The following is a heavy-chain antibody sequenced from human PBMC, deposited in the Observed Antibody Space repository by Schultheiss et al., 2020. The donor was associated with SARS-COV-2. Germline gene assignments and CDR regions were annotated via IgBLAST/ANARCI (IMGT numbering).Heavy chain of an antibody. CDR3: ARVSYSGKGLIFDY. Sequence: GGSLRLSCAASGFTFSSYAMSWVRQAPGKGLEWVSAISGSGGSTYYADSVKGRFTISRDNSKNTLYLQMNSLRSDDTAVYYCARVSYSGKGLIFDYWGQGTLVTVSS. CDR2: ISGSGGST. CDR1: GFTFSSYA. V-gene: IGHV3-23*01. D-gene: IGHD3-10*01. J-gene: IGHJ4*02.